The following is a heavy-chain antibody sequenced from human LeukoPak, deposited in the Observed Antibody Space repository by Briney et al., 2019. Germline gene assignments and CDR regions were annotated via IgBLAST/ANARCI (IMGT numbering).Heavy chain of an antibody. V-gene: IGHV4-39*07. J-gene: IGHJ6*03. D-gene: IGHD3-3*01. CDR3: ARDPRYYDFWSGPQTYYMDV. CDR2: IYYSGST. Sequence: SETLSLTCTVSGGSISSSSYYWGWLRQPPGKGLEWLGSIYYSGSTYYNPSLKSRVTMSVDTSKNQFSLKLSSVTAADTAVYYCARDPRYYDFWSGPQTYYMDVWGKGTTVTVS. CDR1: GGSISSSSYY.